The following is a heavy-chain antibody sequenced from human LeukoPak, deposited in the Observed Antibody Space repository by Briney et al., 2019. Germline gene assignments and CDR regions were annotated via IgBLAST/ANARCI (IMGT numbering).Heavy chain of an antibody. V-gene: IGHV3-21*01. CDR2: ISSSSSYI. CDR1: GFTFDDYG. D-gene: IGHD2-15*01. J-gene: IGHJ4*02. Sequence: GGSLRLSCAASGFTFDDYGMSWVRQAQGKGLEWVSSISSSSSYIYYADSVKGRFTISRDNAKNSLYLQMNRLRAEDTAVYYCATSPKPYCSGGSCYPPWGQGTLVTVSS. CDR3: ATSPKPYCSGGSCYPP.